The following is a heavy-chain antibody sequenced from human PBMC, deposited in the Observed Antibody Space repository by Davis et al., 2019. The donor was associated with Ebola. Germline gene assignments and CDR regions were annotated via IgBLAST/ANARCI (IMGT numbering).Heavy chain of an antibody. CDR1: GGSISSYY. D-gene: IGHD3-9*01. Sequence: PSETLSLTCTVSGGSISSYYWSWIRQPPGKGLEWIGYIYYSGSTNYNPSLKSRVTMSVDTSKNQFSLKLSSVTAADTAVYYCASDAKYYDILTGLSFDAFDIWGQGTMVTVSS. V-gene: IGHV4-59*12. CDR2: IYYSGST. J-gene: IGHJ3*02. CDR3: ASDAKYYDILTGLSFDAFDI.